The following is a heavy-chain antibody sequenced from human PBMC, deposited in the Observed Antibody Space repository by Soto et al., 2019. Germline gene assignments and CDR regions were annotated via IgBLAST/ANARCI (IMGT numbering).Heavy chain of an antibody. CDR3: AREWSGGGDY. CDR2: MNPNSGNT. D-gene: IGHD3-3*01. J-gene: IGHJ4*02. Sequence: QVQLVQSGAEVKKPGASVKVSCKASGYTFTSYDINWVRQATGQGLEWMGWMNPNSGNTVYAQKFEGRVTMTTNTSISTAYMELSSLSSEAKAVYYCAREWSGGGDYWGQGTLVTVSS. CDR1: GYTFTSYD. V-gene: IGHV1-8*01.